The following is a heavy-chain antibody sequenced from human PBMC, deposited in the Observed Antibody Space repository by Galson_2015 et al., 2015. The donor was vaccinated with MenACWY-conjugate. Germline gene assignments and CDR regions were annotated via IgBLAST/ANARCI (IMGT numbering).Heavy chain of an antibody. CDR2: ITIGANP. J-gene: IGHJ6*03. D-gene: IGHD5-18*01. CDR3: ARVATWIHQYYYYMDV. Sequence: SLRLSCAASGFTFSDSAMSWVRQAPGKGLEWVSAITIGANPYYADSVKGRFTISRDNSKSTVSLQMTSLRAEDTAVYYCARVATWIHQYYYYMDVWGKGTTVTVSS. CDR1: GFTFSDSA. V-gene: IGHV3-23*01.